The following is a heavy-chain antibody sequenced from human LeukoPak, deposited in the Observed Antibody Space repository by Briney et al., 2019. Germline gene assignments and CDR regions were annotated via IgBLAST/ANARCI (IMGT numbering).Heavy chain of an antibody. D-gene: IGHD1-14*01. CDR1: GFTFSSYG. J-gene: IGHJ5*02. CDR3: AKGCQCPSGLSSWFEP. CDR2: HSGSGDGQ. Sequence: GGSLRLSCTTSGFTFSSYGMSWVRQAPGKGLEWVSGHSGSGDGQFYADAVKGRFTVYRDISKNTLYLQMNSLRAEDTAIYYCAKGCQCPSGLSSWFEPRGQGTLVAVSS. V-gene: IGHV3-23*01.